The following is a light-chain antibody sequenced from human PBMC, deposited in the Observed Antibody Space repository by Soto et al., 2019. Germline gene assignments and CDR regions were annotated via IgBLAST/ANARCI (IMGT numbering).Light chain of an antibody. J-gene: IGKJ5*01. V-gene: IGKV3-15*01. Sequence: EVVMTQSPATLPLSPGERATLSCRASQTIGKNYLAWYQQKPGQAPRLLIYGISTRATGIPARFSGSGSGTEFTLTISSLQSEDVAIYYCQQHTNWPITFGQGTRLEL. CDR3: QQHTNWPIT. CDR2: GIS. CDR1: QTIGKN.